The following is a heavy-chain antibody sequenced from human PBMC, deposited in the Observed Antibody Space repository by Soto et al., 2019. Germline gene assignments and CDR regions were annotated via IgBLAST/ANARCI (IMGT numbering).Heavy chain of an antibody. J-gene: IGHJ6*02. CDR3: VRDTAYRSGATCYSSHDMDV. D-gene: IGHD2-15*01. CDR1: GFTFSSYA. Sequence: GGSLRLSCAASGFTFSSYAMHWVRQAPGEGLEWVAVISYDGRNKYYADSVKGRFTISRDNSKNTLYLEMNSLRVEDTAVYHCVRDTAYRSGATCYSSHDMDVWGQGTTVTVSS. CDR2: ISYDGRNK. V-gene: IGHV3-30*04.